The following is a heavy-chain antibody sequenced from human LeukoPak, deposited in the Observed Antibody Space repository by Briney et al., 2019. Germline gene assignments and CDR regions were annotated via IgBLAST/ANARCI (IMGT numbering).Heavy chain of an antibody. CDR2: INSDGGST. Sequence: GGSLRLSCAASGFTFSSYWMHWVRQDPGKGLLWVSRINSDGGSTSYADSVKGRFTISRDNAKNTLYLQMNSLRAEDTAVYYCAGGAGGPRDYWGQGTLVTVSS. CDR1: GFTFSSYW. CDR3: AGGAGGPRDY. V-gene: IGHV3-74*01. D-gene: IGHD3-16*01. J-gene: IGHJ4*02.